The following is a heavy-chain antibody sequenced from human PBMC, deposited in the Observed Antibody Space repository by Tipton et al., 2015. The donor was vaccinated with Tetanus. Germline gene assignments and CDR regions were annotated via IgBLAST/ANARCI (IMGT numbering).Heavy chain of an antibody. CDR3: ARRSVSARFDD. V-gene: IGHV4-31*03. CDR2: IYYTGNT. CDR1: GGSIRSGGYY. D-gene: IGHD6-6*01. J-gene: IGHJ4*02. Sequence: TLSLTCTVSGGSIRSGGYYWSWIRQHPVKGLEWIGYIYYTGNTYYNPSLKSRVTISVDTSKNQFSLKLSSVTAADTAVYYCARRSVSARFDDWGQGAQVTVSS.